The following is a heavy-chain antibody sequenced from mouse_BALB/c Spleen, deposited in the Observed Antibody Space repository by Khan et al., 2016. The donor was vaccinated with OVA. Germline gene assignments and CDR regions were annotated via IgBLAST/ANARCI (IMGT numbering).Heavy chain of an antibody. D-gene: IGHD2-2*01. Sequence: EVQLVESGPELMKPGASVKISCKASGYSFTNYYIHWVIQSPGKSLEWIGYIDPFSCGTTSNQKFKGKATLTVDKSSSTAYIHLSNLTSEDSAVYYGTRHGFVAWFTYWGQGTLVTVSA. CDR2: IDPFSCGT. CDR1: GYSFTNYY. CDR3: TRHGFVAWFTY. J-gene: IGHJ3*01. V-gene: IGHV1S135*01.